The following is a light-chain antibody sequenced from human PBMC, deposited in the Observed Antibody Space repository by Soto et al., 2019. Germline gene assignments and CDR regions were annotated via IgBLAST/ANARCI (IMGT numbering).Light chain of an antibody. J-gene: IGLJ1*01. CDR2: DVS. CDR1: SSDVGGYNY. CDR3: SSYTSSSTYV. Sequence: QSVLTQPASVSGSPGQSITISCTGTSSDVGGYNYVSWYQQHPGKALKLMIYDVSNRPSGVSNRFSGSKSANTASLTISGLQAEDEADYYCSSYTSSSTYVFGTGTKVTVL. V-gene: IGLV2-14*01.